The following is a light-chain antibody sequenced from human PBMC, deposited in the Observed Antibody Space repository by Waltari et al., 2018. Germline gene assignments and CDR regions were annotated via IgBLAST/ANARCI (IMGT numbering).Light chain of an antibody. V-gene: IGKV1-39*01. CDR1: QSISGY. J-gene: IGKJ4*01. CDR2: ATS. CDR3: QQSYRTPPLT. Sequence: DIQMPQSPSSLSASVGDRVTITCRASQSISGYLNWYQQKPGKAPKVLIYATSSLQSGVPSRFSGSGSGTDFTLTITSLQPEDFATYYCQQSYRTPPLTFGGGTKVEIK.